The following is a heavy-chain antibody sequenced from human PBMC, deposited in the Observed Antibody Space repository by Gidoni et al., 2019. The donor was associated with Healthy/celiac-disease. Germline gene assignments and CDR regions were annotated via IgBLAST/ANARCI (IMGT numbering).Heavy chain of an antibody. CDR1: GFTFSSYA. CDR3: ASEPNWRFLGGADDY. Sequence: QVQLVESGGGVVQPGRSLRLSCAASGFTFSSYAMHWVRQAPGKGLEWVAVISYDGSNKYYADSVKGRFTISRDNSKNTLYLQMNSLRAEDTAVYYCASEPNWRFLGGADDYWGQGTLVTVSS. J-gene: IGHJ4*02. V-gene: IGHV3-30-3*01. D-gene: IGHD1-1*01. CDR2: ISYDGSNK.